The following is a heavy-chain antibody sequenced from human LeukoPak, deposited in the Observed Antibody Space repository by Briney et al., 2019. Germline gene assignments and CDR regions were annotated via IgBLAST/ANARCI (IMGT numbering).Heavy chain of an antibody. CDR2: ISSSSSYI. CDR3: ARGGGSSWTYYFDY. V-gene: IGHV3-21*01. D-gene: IGHD6-13*01. CDR1: GFTFSSYS. Sequence: GGSLRLSCAASGFTFSSYSMNWARQAPGKGLEWVSSISSSSSYIYYADSVKGRFTISRDNAKNSLYLQMNSLRAEDTAVYYCARGGGSSWTYYFDYWGQGTLVTVSS. J-gene: IGHJ4*02.